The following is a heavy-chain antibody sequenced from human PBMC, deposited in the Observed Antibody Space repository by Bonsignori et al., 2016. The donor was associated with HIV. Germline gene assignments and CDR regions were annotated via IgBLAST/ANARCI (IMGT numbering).Heavy chain of an antibody. CDR1: GVSISSSD. Sequence: GSLRLSCTVSGVSISSSDWSWIRQPPGKGLEWIAYVRYNGDTSYSPSLERRVTISVDTSKNQFSLRLTSVTAADTAVYYCVRGHYDSSGYSNPFDPWGQGTLVTVSS. CDR2: VRYNGDT. V-gene: IGHV4-59*01. CDR3: VRGHYDSSGYSNPFDP. J-gene: IGHJ4*03. D-gene: IGHD3-22*01.